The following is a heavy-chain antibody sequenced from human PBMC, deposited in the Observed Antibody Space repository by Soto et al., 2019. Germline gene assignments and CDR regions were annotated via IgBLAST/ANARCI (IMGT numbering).Heavy chain of an antibody. D-gene: IGHD5-18*01. CDR2: ISGSGGST. J-gene: IGHJ6*02. Sequence: GGSLRLSCAASGFTFSSYAMSWVRQAPGKGLEWVSAISGSGGSTYYADSVKGRFTISRDNSKNTLYLQMNSLGAEDTAVYYCAKCGYSYGYRGWGMDVWGQGTTVTVSS. V-gene: IGHV3-23*01. CDR1: GFTFSSYA. CDR3: AKCGYSYGYRGWGMDV.